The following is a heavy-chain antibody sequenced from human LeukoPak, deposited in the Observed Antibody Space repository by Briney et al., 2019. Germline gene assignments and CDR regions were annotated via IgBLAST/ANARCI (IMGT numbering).Heavy chain of an antibody. CDR3: AKDIDGSGSYYPHY. CDR1: GFTFDDYA. Sequence: PGGSLRLSCAASGFTFDDYAMHWVRQAPGKGLEWVSLISWDGGSTYYADSVKGRFTISRENSKNSLYLQMNSLRAEDTALYYCAKDIDGSGSYYPHYWGQGTLVTVSS. V-gene: IGHV3-43D*03. D-gene: IGHD3-10*01. CDR2: ISWDGGST. J-gene: IGHJ4*02.